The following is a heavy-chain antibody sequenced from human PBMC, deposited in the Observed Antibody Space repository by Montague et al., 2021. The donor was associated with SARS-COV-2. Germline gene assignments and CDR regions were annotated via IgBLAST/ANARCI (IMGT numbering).Heavy chain of an antibody. Sequence: SETLSLTCAVYGGSFSAYYWNWIRQPPGKGLEWIGDINHSGRTNFNPSLKSRVTVSLDTSKNQFSLKLRSVTAADTAVYYCARAVRGVIILSPYYAMDVWGQGPSAPAPS. CDR1: GGSFSAYY. D-gene: IGHD3-10*01. CDR3: ARAVRGVIILSPYYAMDV. J-gene: IGHJ6*02. CDR2: INHSGRT. V-gene: IGHV4-34*01.